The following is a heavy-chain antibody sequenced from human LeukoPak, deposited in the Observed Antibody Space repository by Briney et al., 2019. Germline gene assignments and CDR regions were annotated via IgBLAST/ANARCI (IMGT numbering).Heavy chain of an antibody. V-gene: IGHV1-2*02. CDR2: INPNSGGT. CDR1: GYTFTGYY. J-gene: IGHJ4*02. CDR3: ARNHFWSGYYPAY. Sequence: ASVKVSCKASGYTFTGYYMHWVRQAPGQGLEWMGWINPNSGGTNYAQKFQGRVTMTRDTSISTAYMELSRLRSDDTAVYYCARNHFWSGYYPAYWGQGTLVSVSS. D-gene: IGHD3-3*02.